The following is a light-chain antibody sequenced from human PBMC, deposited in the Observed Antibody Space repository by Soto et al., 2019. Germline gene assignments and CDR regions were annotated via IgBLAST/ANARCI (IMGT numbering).Light chain of an antibody. CDR1: QDIGNY. J-gene: IGKJ5*01. CDR3: QQYYNVPIT. CDR2: DAS. V-gene: IGKV1-33*01. Sequence: DIPMTQSPSSLSASVGDRVTITCQASQDIGNYLNWYQQRPGKAPKLLILDASSLDTGVPSRFSGSGSGTDFTFTISSLQSEDIATYYCQQYYNVPITFGQGTRLDIK.